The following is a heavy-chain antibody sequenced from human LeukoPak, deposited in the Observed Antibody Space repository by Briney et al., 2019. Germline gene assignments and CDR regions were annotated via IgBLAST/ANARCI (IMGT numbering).Heavy chain of an antibody. V-gene: IGHV1-2*02. Sequence: ASVKVSCKASGYTFTGYYMHWVRQAPGQGLGWMGWINPNSGGTNYAQKFQGRVTMTRDTSISTAYMELSRLRSDDTAVYYCARDVTFGGVIVTRDYWGQGTLVTVSS. CDR1: GYTFTGYY. CDR3: ARDVTFGGVIVTRDY. J-gene: IGHJ4*02. D-gene: IGHD3-16*02. CDR2: INPNSGGT.